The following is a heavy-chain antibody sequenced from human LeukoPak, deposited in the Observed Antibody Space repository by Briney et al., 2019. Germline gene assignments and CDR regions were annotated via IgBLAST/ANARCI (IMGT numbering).Heavy chain of an antibody. Sequence: PSETLSLTCTISGVSISRDSITSDYWSWIRQPPGKGLEWIGYIYYSGSTNYNPSLKSRVTISVDTAKNQLSLKLSPVTAADTAVYYCARGYGDYAYWGQGTLVTVSS. CDR2: IYYSGST. CDR1: GVSISRDSITSDY. V-gene: IGHV4-61*01. D-gene: IGHD4-17*01. CDR3: ARGYGDYAY. J-gene: IGHJ4*02.